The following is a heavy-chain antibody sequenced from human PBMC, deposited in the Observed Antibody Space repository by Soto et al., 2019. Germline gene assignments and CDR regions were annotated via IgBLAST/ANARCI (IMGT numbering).Heavy chain of an antibody. D-gene: IGHD6-13*01. J-gene: IGHJ6*02. CDR2: IYYSGST. CDR3: ARGHSSRGYYYYGMDV. Sequence: SETLSLTCTVSGGSISSYYWSWIRQPPGKGLEWIGYIYYSGSTNYNPSLKSRVTISVDTSKNQFSLKLSSVTAADTAVYYCARGHSSRGYYYYGMDVWGQGTTVTVSS. V-gene: IGHV4-59*01. CDR1: GGSISSYY.